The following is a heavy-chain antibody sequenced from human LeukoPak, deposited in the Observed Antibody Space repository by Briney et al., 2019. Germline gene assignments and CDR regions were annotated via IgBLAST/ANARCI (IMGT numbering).Heavy chain of an antibody. CDR2: IYHSGST. CDR1: GGSISSSNW. V-gene: IGHV4-4*02. J-gene: IGHJ5*02. Sequence: SGTLSLTCAVSGGSISSSNWWSWVRQPPGKGLEWIGEIYHSGSTNYNPSLKSRVSISVDKSKNQFSLKLSSMTAADTAVYFCAGIFYYDSSGLRSWGQGTLVTVSS. CDR3: AGIFYYDSSGLRS. D-gene: IGHD3-22*01.